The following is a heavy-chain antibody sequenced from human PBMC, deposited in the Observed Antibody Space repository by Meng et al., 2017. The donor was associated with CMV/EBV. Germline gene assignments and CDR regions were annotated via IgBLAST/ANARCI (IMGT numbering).Heavy chain of an antibody. CDR3: ARHGDTAMVVGIDY. J-gene: IGHJ4*02. CDR1: GGHIIIYY. CDR2: IYISGST. Sequence: VQLQVWGPGLRNAWWPLSLLCTVSGGHIIIYYWRWIRQPAGKGLEWIGRIYISGSTDYNPSLKSRVTMSVDTSKNQFSLKLSSVTAADTAVYYCARHGDTAMVVGIDYWGQGTLVTVSS. V-gene: IGHV4-4*07. D-gene: IGHD5-18*01.